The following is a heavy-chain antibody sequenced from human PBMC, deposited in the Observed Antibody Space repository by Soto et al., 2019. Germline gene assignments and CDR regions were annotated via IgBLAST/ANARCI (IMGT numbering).Heavy chain of an antibody. CDR3: VRRKYYYDSSGYALDI. CDR1: GFTFSDYY. V-gene: IGHV3-11*06. Sequence: QVQLVESGGGLVKPGGSLRLSCAASGFTFSDYYMSWIRQAPGKGLEWVSYISSSSSYTNYADSVKGRFTISRDNAKNSLYLQMNSLRAEDTAVYYCVRRKYYYDSSGYALDIWGQGTMVTVSS. D-gene: IGHD3-22*01. J-gene: IGHJ3*02. CDR2: ISSSSSYT.